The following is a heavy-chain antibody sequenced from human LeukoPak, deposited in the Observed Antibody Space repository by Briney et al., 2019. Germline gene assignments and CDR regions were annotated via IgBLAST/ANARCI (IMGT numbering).Heavy chain of an antibody. Sequence: ASVKVSCKASGYTFTNYGITWVRQAPGQGLEWMGWISAYNGNTNYAQNLLDRVTMTTDTSTSTAYMELRNLRSDDTAVYYCLRDYLPRWIRGTSGPKKDSYMDVWGKGTTVTVSS. CDR1: GYTFTNYG. J-gene: IGHJ6*03. CDR2: ISAYNGNT. V-gene: IGHV1-18*01. CDR3: LRDYLPRWIRGTSGPKKDSYMDV. D-gene: IGHD3-10*01.